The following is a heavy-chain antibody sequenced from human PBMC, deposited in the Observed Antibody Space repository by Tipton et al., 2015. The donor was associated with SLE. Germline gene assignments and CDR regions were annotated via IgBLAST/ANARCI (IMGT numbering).Heavy chain of an antibody. J-gene: IGHJ3*02. CDR3: ARDGADRSGYEAFDI. Sequence: GLVKPSETLSLTCTVSGDSISRTIYYWDWIRQPPGKGLEWIGRISTSGSTIYNPSLKSRVSISEDTSNKQFSLNLRSVTVADTAVYYCARDGADRSGYEAFDIWGQGITVTVSS. V-gene: IGHV4-61*02. CDR1: GDSISRTIYY. D-gene: IGHD3-22*01. CDR2: ISTSGST.